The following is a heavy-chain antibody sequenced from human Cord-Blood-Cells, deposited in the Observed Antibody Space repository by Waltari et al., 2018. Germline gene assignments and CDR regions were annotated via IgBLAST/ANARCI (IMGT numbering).Heavy chain of an antibody. D-gene: IGHD3-10*01. Sequence: QVQLVQSGAAVKKPGSSVKVSCKASGGTFSGYAISWVRTAPGQGLEWMGGIIPIFGTANYAQKFQGRVTITADESTSTAYMELSSLRSEDTAVYYCASFYGSGSYYAFDIWGQGTMVTVSS. CDR3: ASFYGSGSYYAFDI. V-gene: IGHV1-69*12. J-gene: IGHJ3*02. CDR2: IIPIFGTA. CDR1: GGTFSGYA.